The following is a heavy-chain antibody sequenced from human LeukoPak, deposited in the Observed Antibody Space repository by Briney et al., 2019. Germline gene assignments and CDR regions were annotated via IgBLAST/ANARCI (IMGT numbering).Heavy chain of an antibody. D-gene: IGHD5-12*01. CDR1: GASISTYY. J-gene: IGHJ5*02. CDR3: AREKRYSGYGNWFDP. CDR2: IYHSGST. Sequence: PSETLSLTCTVSGASISTYYWGWIRQPPGKGLEWIGSIYHSGSTYYNPSLKSRVTISVDTSKNQFSLKLSSVTAADTAVYYCAREKRYSGYGNWFDPWGQGTLVTVSS. V-gene: IGHV4-38-2*02.